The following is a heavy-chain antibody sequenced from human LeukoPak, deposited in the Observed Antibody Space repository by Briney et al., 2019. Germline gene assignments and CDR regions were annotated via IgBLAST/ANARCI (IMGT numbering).Heavy chain of an antibody. V-gene: IGHV4-59*01. D-gene: IGHD3-3*01. CDR3: ASSHPLGSNNDYYTPFDY. CDR1: GGSISNYY. CDR2: MYYSGST. Sequence: SETLSLTCTVSGGSISNYYWSWIRQPPGKGLEWIGYMYYSGSTNYNPSLKSRVTISVDTSKNQFSLKLSSVTAADTAMYYCASSHPLGSNNDYYTPFDYWGQGTLVTVSS. J-gene: IGHJ4*02.